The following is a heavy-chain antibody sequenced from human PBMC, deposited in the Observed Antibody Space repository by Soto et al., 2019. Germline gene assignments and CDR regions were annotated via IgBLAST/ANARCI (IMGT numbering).Heavy chain of an antibody. Sequence: EVQLVESGGGLVQPGRSLRLSCAASGFTFDDYAMHWVRQAPGKGLEGVSGISWNSGSIGYADSVKGRFTISRDNAKNSLYLQMNSLRAEDTALYYCAKGDHSRYSSGWWDYWGQGTLVTVSS. CDR3: AKGDHSRYSSGWWDY. J-gene: IGHJ4*02. CDR2: ISWNSGSI. V-gene: IGHV3-9*01. CDR1: GFTFDDYA. D-gene: IGHD6-19*01.